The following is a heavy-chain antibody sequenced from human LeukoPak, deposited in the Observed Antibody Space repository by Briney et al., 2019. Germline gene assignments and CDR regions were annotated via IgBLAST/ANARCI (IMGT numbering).Heavy chain of an antibody. J-gene: IGHJ6*03. CDR2: ISGYNGNT. V-gene: IGHV1-18*01. CDR3: ARDPSVKYYMDV. Sequence: ASVKVSCKASGYTFTSYGISWVRQAPGQGLEWMGWISGYNGNTNYAQKLQGRVTMTTDTSTSTAYMELRSLRSDDTAMYYCARDPSVKYYMDVWGKGTTVTVSS. CDR1: GYTFTSYG. D-gene: IGHD4-17*01.